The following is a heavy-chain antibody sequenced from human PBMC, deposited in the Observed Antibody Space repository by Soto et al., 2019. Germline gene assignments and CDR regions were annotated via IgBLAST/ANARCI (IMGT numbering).Heavy chain of an antibody. Sequence: VQLVQSGAEVQKPGASVRFCCKASGYSFTSYEINWVRQATGQGPEWIGWMNPNSGESGFSQKFQGRVTMTRDTAISTAFMQLSSLRSDDSAVYYCATLLFEAFDVWGKGTTVTVSS. CDR1: GYSFTSYE. CDR3: ATLLFEAFDV. CDR2: MNPNSGES. V-gene: IGHV1-8*01. J-gene: IGHJ3*01.